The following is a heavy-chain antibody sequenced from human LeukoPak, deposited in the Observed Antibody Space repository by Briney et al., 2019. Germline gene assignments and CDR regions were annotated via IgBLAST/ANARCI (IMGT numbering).Heavy chain of an antibody. CDR2: IKEDGSDK. V-gene: IGHV3-7*01. CDR3: ARYYYDDSGYCEDAFDI. D-gene: IGHD3-22*01. J-gene: IGHJ3*02. CDR1: GFPFSTYS. Sequence: PGGSLRLSCAASGFPFSTYSIHWVRQAPGKGLEWVANIKEDGSDKYYVDSVKGRFTISRDNAKNSVYLQMNSLRVEDTAVFYCARYYYDDSGYCEDAFDIWGQGTMVTVSS.